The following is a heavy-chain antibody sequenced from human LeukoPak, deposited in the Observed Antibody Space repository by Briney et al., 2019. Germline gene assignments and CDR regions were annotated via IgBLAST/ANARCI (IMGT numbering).Heavy chain of an antibody. CDR1: GSPFHNYA. D-gene: IGHD5-18*01. J-gene: IGHJ4*02. V-gene: IGHV1-69*01. CDR2: IIPIFGTA. CDR3: ARGVTAMVNSFDY. Sequence: ASMEVSCQASGSPFHNYAIRWGRPAPGQGPGWIGGIIPIFGTANYAQKFQGRVTITADESTSTAYMELSSLRSEDTAVYYCARGVTAMVNSFDYWGQGTLVTVSS.